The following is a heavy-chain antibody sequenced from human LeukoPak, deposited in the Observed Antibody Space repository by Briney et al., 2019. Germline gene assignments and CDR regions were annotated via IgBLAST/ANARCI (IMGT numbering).Heavy chain of an antibody. CDR1: GYNFSSFG. D-gene: IGHD3-3*01. J-gene: IGHJ6*03. CDR2: TSGNNDNT. V-gene: IGHV1-18*01. Sequence: GASVKVSCKASGYNFSSFGIGWVRQAPGQGLEWMGWTSGNNDNTKYAQRLQDRVIMATDTSTSTAYMELRSLRSDDTAVYYCARVEVHPRRYYYYMDVWGKGTTVTISS. CDR3: ARVEVHPRRYYYYMDV.